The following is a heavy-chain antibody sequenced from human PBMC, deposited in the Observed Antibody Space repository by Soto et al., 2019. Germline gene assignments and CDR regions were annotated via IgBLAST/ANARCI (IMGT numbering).Heavy chain of an antibody. CDR3: ARGFKIVATITRYYYYGMDV. D-gene: IGHD5-12*01. Sequence: SETLSLTCNVSGGSIGSKTSCWGWIRQPPGKGLEWIGEINHSGSTNYNPSLKSRVTISVDTSKNQFSLKLSSVTAADTAVYYCARGFKIVATITRYYYYGMDVWGQGTTVTVSS. CDR1: GGSIGSKTSC. V-gene: IGHV4-39*07. CDR2: INHSGST. J-gene: IGHJ6*02.